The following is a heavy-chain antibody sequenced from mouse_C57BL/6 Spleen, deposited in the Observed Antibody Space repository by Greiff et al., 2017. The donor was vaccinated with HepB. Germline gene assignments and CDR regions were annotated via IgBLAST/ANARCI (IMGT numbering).Heavy chain of an antibody. D-gene: IGHD2-5*01. CDR1: GYTFTDYY. J-gene: IGHJ2*01. CDR2: IYPGSGNT. CDR3: ASSNYEYYFDY. Sequence: VQLQQSGAELVRPGASVKLSCKASGYTFTDYYINWVKQRPGQGLEWIARIYPGSGNTYYNEKFKGKATLTAEKSSSTAYMQLSSLTSEDSAVYFCASSNYEYYFDYWGQGTTLTVSS. V-gene: IGHV1-76*01.